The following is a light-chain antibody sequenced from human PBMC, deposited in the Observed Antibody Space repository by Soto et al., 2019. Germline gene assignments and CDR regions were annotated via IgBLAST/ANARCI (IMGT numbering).Light chain of an antibody. CDR1: QSVSSNY. J-gene: IGKJ1*01. V-gene: IGKV3-20*01. CDR2: DVS. CDR3: QQYGSSPT. Sequence: DIVLTQSPGTLSLSPGERATLSCRSSQSVSSNYLAWYQQKPDQAPRLVIYDVSGRATGIPDRFSGSGSGTAFTLTISRLEPEDCAVYYCQQYGSSPTFGQGTKVEIQ.